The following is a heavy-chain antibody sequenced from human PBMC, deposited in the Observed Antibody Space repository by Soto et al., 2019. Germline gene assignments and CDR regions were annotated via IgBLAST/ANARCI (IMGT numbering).Heavy chain of an antibody. D-gene: IGHD3-16*01. CDR3: AREQGGFTSMRGDVDF. CDR2: IRSKVNGGTT. V-gene: IGHV3-49*03. Sequence: EVQLVESGGGLVEPGRSLRLSCRTSGFTFADYSMAWFRQAPGKGLEWVSFIRSKVNGGTTEDAASVKGRFITSRDDSKSSVYLEMNNLETEDTAVYYCAREQGGFTSMRGDVDFWGQGTLVTVSS. CDR1: GFTFADYS. J-gene: IGHJ4*02.